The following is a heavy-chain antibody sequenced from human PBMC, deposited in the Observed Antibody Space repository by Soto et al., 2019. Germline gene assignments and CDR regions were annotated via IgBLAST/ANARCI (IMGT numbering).Heavy chain of an antibody. D-gene: IGHD2-21*01. CDR3: ARDFYPVAYFFDY. CDR1: GYTFTNHG. J-gene: IGHJ4*02. CDR2: VSGYNDKT. V-gene: IGHV1-18*04. Sequence: EASVKVSCKASGYTFTNHGISCVRQAPGQGLEWVGWVSGYNDKTKSAQKFQGRVTMTTDTSTSTAYMELRSLRSGDTAVYYCARDFYPVAYFFDYWGQGTLVTVSS.